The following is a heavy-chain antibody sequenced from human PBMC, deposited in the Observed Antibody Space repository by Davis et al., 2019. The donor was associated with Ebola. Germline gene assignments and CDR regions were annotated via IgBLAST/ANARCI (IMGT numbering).Heavy chain of an antibody. CDR1: GFTFSRYG. D-gene: IGHD6-6*01. CDR2: IFFDGSET. CDR3: VRDFFEFSSSSFSDS. Sequence: GESLKISCEASGFTFSRYGMHWVRQAPGKGPEWLTYIFFDGSETFYADSVKGRFTIPRDNSKNTLYLQMGRLRSDDTAMYYCVRDFFEFSSSSFSDSWGQGTLVTVSS. V-gene: IGHV3-30*03. J-gene: IGHJ4*02.